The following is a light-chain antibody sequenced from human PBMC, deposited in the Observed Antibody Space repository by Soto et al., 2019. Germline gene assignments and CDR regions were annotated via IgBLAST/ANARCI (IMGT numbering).Light chain of an antibody. CDR1: SGHSNYA. CDR2: VNSGGSH. CDR3: QTWGTDSASVV. V-gene: IGLV4-69*01. J-gene: IGLJ7*01. Sequence: QPVLTQSPSASASLGASVKLTCTLSSGHSNYAIAWHQQQPEKGPRYLMKVNSGGSHIKGDGIPDRFSGSSSGAERYLFISSLQSEDEADYYCQTWGTDSASVVFGGGTQLTVL.